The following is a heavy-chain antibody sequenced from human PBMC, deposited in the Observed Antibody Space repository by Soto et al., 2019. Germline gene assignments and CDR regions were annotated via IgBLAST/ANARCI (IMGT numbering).Heavy chain of an antibody. D-gene: IGHD3-3*01. CDR3: AKDPSNYDFWSGYWQYGMDV. CDR1: GFTFSSYG. Sequence: QVQLVESGGGVVQPGRSLRLSCAASGFTFSSYGMHWVRQAPGKGLEWVAVISYDGSNKYYADSVKGRFTISRDNSKNTLYLQVNSLRAEDTAVYYCAKDPSNYDFWSGYWQYGMDVWGQGTTVTVSS. V-gene: IGHV3-30*18. CDR2: ISYDGSNK. J-gene: IGHJ6*02.